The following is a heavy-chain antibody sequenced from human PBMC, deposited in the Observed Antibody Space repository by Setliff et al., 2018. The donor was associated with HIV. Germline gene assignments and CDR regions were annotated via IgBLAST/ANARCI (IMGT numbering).Heavy chain of an antibody. Sequence: PSETLSLTCTVSGGSLISETHYWGWIRQPPGKGLEWIASVSYSGRSHYSASLKSRVVISADSSNDQFSLKVKYVSAADTAVYFCVRPAQLGGAHFDLWGPGSLVTVSS. CDR3: VRPAQLGGAHFDL. D-gene: IGHD7-27*01. J-gene: IGHJ2*01. CDR2: VSYSGRS. V-gene: IGHV4-39*01. CDR1: GGSLISETHY.